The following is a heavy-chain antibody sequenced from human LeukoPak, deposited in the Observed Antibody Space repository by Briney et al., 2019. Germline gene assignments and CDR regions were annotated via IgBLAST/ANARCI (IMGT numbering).Heavy chain of an antibody. V-gene: IGHV3-21*01. CDR3: ARRTFPNDAFDV. CDR2: ISGSGSDI. D-gene: IGHD1-7*01. CDR1: GFTISTFS. Sequence: PGGSLRLSCAASGFTISTFSMNWIRQTPGKGLEWVSAISGSGSDIYYADSVKGRFTISRDNPKRSLYLQMNSLRGEDTAVYYCARRTFPNDAFDVWGQGTVVTVSS. J-gene: IGHJ3*01.